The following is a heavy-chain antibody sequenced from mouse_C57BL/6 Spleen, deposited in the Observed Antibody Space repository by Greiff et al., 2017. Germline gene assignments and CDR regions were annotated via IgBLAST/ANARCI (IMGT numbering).Heavy chain of an antibody. CDR3: ALITTVVGYYFDY. J-gene: IGHJ2*01. Sequence: VQLQQSGPELVKPGDSVKISCKASGYSFTGYFMNWVMQSHGKSLEWIGRINPYNGDTFYNQKFKGKATLTVDKSSSTAHMELRSLTSEDSAVYYCALITTVVGYYFDYWGQGTTLTVSS. V-gene: IGHV1-20*01. CDR1: GYSFTGYF. D-gene: IGHD1-1*01. CDR2: INPYNGDT.